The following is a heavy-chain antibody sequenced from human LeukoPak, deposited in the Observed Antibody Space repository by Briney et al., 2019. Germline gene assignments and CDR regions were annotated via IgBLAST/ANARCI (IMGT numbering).Heavy chain of an antibody. Sequence: SETLSLTCTVSGYSISSGYYWGWIRQPPGKGLEWIGSIYHSGSTNYNPSLKSRVTMSVDTSKNQFSLKLSSVTAADTAVYYCARGVIAAAFSSHNWFDPWGQGTLVTVSS. V-gene: IGHV4-38-2*02. CDR3: ARGVIAAAFSSHNWFDP. D-gene: IGHD6-13*01. CDR1: GYSISSGYY. J-gene: IGHJ5*02. CDR2: IYHSGST.